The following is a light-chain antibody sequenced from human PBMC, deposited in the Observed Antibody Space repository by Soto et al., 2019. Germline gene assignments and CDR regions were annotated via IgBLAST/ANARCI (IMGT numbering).Light chain of an antibody. Sequence: DIQMPQAPSTLSASVGDRVTITCRASQSISSWVAWYTTKTGKATKLLIYDASNLASGVPYRLRGRGYGPKVTCTISRLKTDEGATYDVQLCYSYPISFGQGTRLEIK. CDR3: QLCYSYPIS. CDR2: DAS. CDR1: QSISSW. V-gene: IGKV1-5*01. J-gene: IGKJ5*01.